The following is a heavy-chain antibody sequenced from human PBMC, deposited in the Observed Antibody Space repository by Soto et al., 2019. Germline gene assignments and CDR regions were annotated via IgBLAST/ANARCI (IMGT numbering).Heavy chain of an antibody. D-gene: IGHD3-22*01. CDR2: VYHTGST. CDR3: AREPYDITGNRIDS. CDR1: GGSISGDYY. V-gene: IGHV4-30-4*01. J-gene: IGHJ5*01. Sequence: KPSETLSLTCTVSGGSISGDYYWNLIRQAPGKGLEWIGYVYHTGSTYHNPSLKSRGSISVDTSNNQFSLKLSSVTAADTAGYFCAREPYDITGNRIDSWGQGIPVTVTA.